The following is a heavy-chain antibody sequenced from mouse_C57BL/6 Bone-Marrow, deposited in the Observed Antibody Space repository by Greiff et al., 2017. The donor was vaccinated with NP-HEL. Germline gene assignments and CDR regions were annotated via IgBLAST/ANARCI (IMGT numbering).Heavy chain of an antibody. D-gene: IGHD2-13*01. CDR2: ISSGGDYI. J-gene: IGHJ3*01. V-gene: IGHV5-9-1*02. CDR3: TRARSMVTGAD. CDR1: GFTFSSYA. Sequence: EVKLMESGEGLVKPGGSLKLSCAASGFTFSSYAMSWVRQTPEKRLEWVAYISSGGDYIYYADTVKGRFTISRDNARNTLYLQMSSLKSEDTAMYYCTRARSMVTGADWGKGTLVTVSA.